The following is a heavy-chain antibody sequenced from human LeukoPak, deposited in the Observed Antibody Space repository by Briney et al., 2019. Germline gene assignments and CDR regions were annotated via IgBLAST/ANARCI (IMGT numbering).Heavy chain of an antibody. D-gene: IGHD4-17*01. Sequence: PSETLSLTCTVSGDSIRSYCWTWIRQPPGKGLEWIGYIHYTGTTNYNPSLKSRVTISVDTSKNQFSLKLNSVTAADTAVYYCVGEGDYWHRFGYWGRGTLVTVSS. J-gene: IGHJ4*02. CDR3: VGEGDYWHRFGY. CDR2: IHYTGTT. CDR1: GDSIRSYC. V-gene: IGHV4-59*01.